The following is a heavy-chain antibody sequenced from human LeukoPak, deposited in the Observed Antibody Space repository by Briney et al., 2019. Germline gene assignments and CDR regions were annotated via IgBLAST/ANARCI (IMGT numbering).Heavy chain of an antibody. CDR2: ISNSGNT. CDR3: ATTAAITAPDNYFDS. D-gene: IGHD6-6*01. CDR1: SGSISSSKW. J-gene: IGHJ4*02. V-gene: IGHV4/OR15-8*02. Sequence: SETLSLTRAVSSGSISSSKWWSWVRQPPGKGLEWIGEISNSGNTNYNPSLKSRVTISIGKSKNQFSLKLSSVTAADTAVYYCATTAAITAPDNYFDSWGQGTLVTVSS.